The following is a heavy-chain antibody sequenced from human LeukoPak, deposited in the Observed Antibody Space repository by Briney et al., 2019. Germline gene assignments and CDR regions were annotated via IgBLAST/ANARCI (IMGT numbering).Heavy chain of an antibody. J-gene: IGHJ5*02. D-gene: IGHD1-1*01. CDR1: GFTFNTYS. CDR2: ISRASESI. CDR3: ARGATDVTRWFDP. V-gene: IGHV3-21*01. Sequence: GGSLRLPCAASGFTFNTYSLSWVRQPPGKGLEWVSIISRASESIFYADSVKGRFTISRDNAKNSLYLQMNGLRAEDTAVYYCARGATDVTRWFDPWGQGTLVTVSS.